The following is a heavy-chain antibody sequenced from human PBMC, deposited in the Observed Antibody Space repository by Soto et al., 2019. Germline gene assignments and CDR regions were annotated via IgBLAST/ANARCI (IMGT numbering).Heavy chain of an antibody. J-gene: IGHJ3*02. V-gene: IGHV3-21*01. CDR2: ISRSAGNT. CDR3: ARDQVPGLDAFDI. Sequence: EVQLVESGGGLVKPGGSLRLSCAASGFTFSSYSMNWVRQAPGKGLEWVSSISRSAGNTYYADSVKGRFTISRDNAKNSMYLQMNSLRAEDTAVYYCARDQVPGLDAFDIWGQGTMVTVSP. CDR1: GFTFSSYS.